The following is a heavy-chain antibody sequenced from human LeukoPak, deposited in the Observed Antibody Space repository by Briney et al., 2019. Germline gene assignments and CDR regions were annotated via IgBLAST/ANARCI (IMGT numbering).Heavy chain of an antibody. J-gene: IGHJ4*02. D-gene: IGHD3-10*01. V-gene: IGHV1-24*01. Sequence: ASVKVSCRVSGYTLTKLPIHWVRQAPGRGLEWMGSFDPEDGEALYARRFRGRVTMTEDTSTDTAFMELSSLKSVDTAVYYCATSNYFGSGSVYYFEYWGQGTLSPSPQ. CDR3: ATSNYFGSGSVYYFEY. CDR2: FDPEDGEA. CDR1: GYTLTKLP.